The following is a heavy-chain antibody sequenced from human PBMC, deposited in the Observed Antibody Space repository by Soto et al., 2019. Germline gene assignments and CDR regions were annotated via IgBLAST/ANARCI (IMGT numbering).Heavy chain of an antibody. CDR2: ISAHNGNT. CDR1: GYGFTTYG. V-gene: IGHV1-18*01. J-gene: IGHJ4*02. Sequence: QVHLVQSGAEVKKPGGSVKVSCKGSGYGFTTYGITWVRQAPGQGLEWMAWISAHNGNTNYAQKLQGRVTVTRDTSTSTADMELRSMRSDDTAVDDCARGRYGDYWGQGARVTVSS. CDR3: ARGRYGDY. D-gene: IGHD1-1*01.